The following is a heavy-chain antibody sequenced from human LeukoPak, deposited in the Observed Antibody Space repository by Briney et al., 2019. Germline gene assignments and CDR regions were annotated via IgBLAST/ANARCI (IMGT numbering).Heavy chain of an antibody. Sequence: GGSLRLSCAASGFTFNNYAMNWVRQAPGKGLEWVSIIDTGGDVTFYADSVKGRFTISRDNSKNTLYLQMNGLRAEDTAAYYCVKDHSGSYYLFDYWGQGTLVTVSS. D-gene: IGHD3-10*01. J-gene: IGHJ4*02. CDR3: VKDHSGSYYLFDY. CDR1: GFTFNNYA. V-gene: IGHV3-23*01. CDR2: IDTGGDVT.